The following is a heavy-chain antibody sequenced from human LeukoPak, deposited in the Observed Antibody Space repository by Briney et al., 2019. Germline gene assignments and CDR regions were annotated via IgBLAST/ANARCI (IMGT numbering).Heavy chain of an antibody. Sequence: ASVKVSCKASGYXFTGYYMHWVRQAPGQGLEWMGRINPNSGGTNYAQKFQGRVTMTRDTSISTAYMELSRLRSDDTAVYYCTRDRGYDYFFDYWGQGTLVTVSS. J-gene: IGHJ4*02. CDR3: TRDRGYDYFFDY. D-gene: IGHD5-12*01. CDR2: INPNSGGT. CDR1: GYXFTGYY. V-gene: IGHV1-2*06.